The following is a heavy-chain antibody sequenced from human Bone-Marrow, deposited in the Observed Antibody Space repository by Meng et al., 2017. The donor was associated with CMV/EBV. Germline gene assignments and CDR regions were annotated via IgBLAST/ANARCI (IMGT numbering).Heavy chain of an antibody. CDR3: TAGGVVPAAIGTDY. CDR2: IKSKTDGGTT. V-gene: IGHV3-15*01. J-gene: IGHJ4*02. Sequence: GESQKISCAASGFTFSNAWMSWVRQAPGKGLEWVGRIKSKTDGGTTDYAAPVKGRFTISRDDSKNTLDLQMNSLKTEDQAVYHSTAGGVVPAAIGTDYWGQGTLVTVSS. CDR1: GFTFSNAW. D-gene: IGHD2-2*01.